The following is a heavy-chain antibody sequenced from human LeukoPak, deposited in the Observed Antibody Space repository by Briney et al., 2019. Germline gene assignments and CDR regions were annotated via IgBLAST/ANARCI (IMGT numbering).Heavy chain of an antibody. CDR2: IYHSGST. Sequence: SETLSLTCTVSGYSISSGNYWGWLRQPPGKGLEWIGSIYHSGSTHYNPSLRSRVTISVDTSKNQFSLKLSSVTAADTAVYYCAREDTANDYWGQGTLVTVSS. CDR1: GYSISSGNY. J-gene: IGHJ4*02. D-gene: IGHD5-18*01. CDR3: AREDTANDY. V-gene: IGHV4-38-2*02.